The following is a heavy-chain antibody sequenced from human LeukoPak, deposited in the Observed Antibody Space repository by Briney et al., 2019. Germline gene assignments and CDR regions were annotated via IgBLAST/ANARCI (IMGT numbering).Heavy chain of an antibody. Sequence: ASVKVSCKASGYTFTSYGINWVRQATGQGLEWMGWMNPNSGNTGYAQKLQGRVTMTRNTSISTAYMELSSLRSEDTAVYYCARYGSGVNCYFNCYYGMDVWRRGTTAPVS. CDR3: ARYGSGVNCYFNCYYGMDV. J-gene: IGHJ6*02. V-gene: IGHV1-8*01. CDR2: MNPNSGNT. D-gene: IGHD2-15*01. CDR1: GYTFTSYG.